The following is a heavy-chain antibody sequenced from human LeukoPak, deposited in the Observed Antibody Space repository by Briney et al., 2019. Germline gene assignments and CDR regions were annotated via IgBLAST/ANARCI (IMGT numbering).Heavy chain of an antibody. Sequence: GGSLRLSCAASGLTFSDYTISWVRQAPGKGLEWVSAISPTSTSIYYAGAVKVRFTISRDNARSSLYLQMNSLRAEDTAVYYCVRLRRNSDRGDYYYFYDYWGQGILVTVSS. J-gene: IGHJ4*02. D-gene: IGHD3-22*01. CDR3: VRLRRNSDRGDYYYFYDY. V-gene: IGHV3-21*01. CDR2: ISPTSTSI. CDR1: GLTFSDYT.